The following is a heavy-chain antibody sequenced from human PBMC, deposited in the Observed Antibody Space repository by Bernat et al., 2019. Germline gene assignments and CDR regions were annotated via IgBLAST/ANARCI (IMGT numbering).Heavy chain of an antibody. CDR2: INSDGSGT. Sequence: EVQLVESGGGLVQPGGSLRLSCAASGFTFSSYWMHWVRQAPGKGLVCVSRINSDGSGTRYADSVKGRFTISRDNAKNTLYLQMNGLRAEDTAVYYCAREFVTIFGVNYYQYGMDVWGQGTTVTVSS. V-gene: IGHV3-74*01. D-gene: IGHD3-3*01. J-gene: IGHJ6*02. CDR1: GFTFSSYW. CDR3: AREFVTIFGVNYYQYGMDV.